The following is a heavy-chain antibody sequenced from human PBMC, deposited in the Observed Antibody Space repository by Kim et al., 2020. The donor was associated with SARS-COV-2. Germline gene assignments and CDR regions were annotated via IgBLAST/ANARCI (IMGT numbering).Heavy chain of an antibody. D-gene: IGHD1-26*01. Sequence: NPSLKNRGTLPVDTSKNQFSRKLSSVTAADTGVYYCARDVSGSSLSWFDPWGQGTLVTVSS. J-gene: IGHJ5*02. V-gene: IGHV4-59*01. CDR3: ARDVSGSSLSWFDP.